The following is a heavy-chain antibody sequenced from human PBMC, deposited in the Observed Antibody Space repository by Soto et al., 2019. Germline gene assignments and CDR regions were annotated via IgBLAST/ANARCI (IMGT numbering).Heavy chain of an antibody. V-gene: IGHV4-59*01. D-gene: IGHD3-22*01. Sequence: SETLSLTCTVSGGSISSYYWSWIRQPPGKGLEWIGYIYYSGSTNYNPSLKSRVTISVDTSKYQFSLKLSSVTAADTAVYYCARDRGYYDSSGYYYPYYFDYWGQGTLVTVS. CDR2: IYYSGST. J-gene: IGHJ4*02. CDR3: ARDRGYYDSSGYYYPYYFDY. CDR1: GGSISSYY.